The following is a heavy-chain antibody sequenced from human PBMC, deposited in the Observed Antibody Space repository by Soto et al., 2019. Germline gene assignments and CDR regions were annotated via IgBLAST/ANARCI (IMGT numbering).Heavy chain of an antibody. CDR2: ISSSGSTI. CDR1: GFTFSSYE. CDR3: ARDQAAAGALFRFHGMDV. V-gene: IGHV3-48*03. D-gene: IGHD6-13*01. Sequence: EVQLVESGGGLVQPGGSLRLSCAASGFTFSSYEMNWVRQAPGKGLEWVSYISSSGSTIYYADSVTGRFTISRDNAKNSLYLQMNSLRAEDTAVYYCARDQAAAGALFRFHGMDVWGQGTTVTVSS. J-gene: IGHJ6*02.